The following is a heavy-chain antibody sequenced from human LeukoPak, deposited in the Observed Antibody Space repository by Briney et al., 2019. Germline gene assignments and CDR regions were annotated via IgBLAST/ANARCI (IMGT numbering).Heavy chain of an antibody. CDR2: INHSGST. Sequence: SETLSLTCAVYGGSFSGYYWSWIRQPPGKGLEWIGEINHSGSTNYNPSLKSRVTISVDTSKNQFSLKLSSVTAADTAVYYCARHTRGNYYFDYWGQGTLVTVSS. D-gene: IGHD4-23*01. J-gene: IGHJ4*02. CDR1: GGSFSGYY. V-gene: IGHV4-34*01. CDR3: ARHTRGNYYFDY.